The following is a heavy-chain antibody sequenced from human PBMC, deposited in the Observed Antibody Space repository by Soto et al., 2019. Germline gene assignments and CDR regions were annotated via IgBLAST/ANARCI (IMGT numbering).Heavy chain of an antibody. Sequence: QVQLQESGPGLVKPSGTLSLTCGVSGDSITSNNWWRWVRQPPGKGLEGIGEIYHSGSTNYNPSLPRRVPIAVDQPKLPSPLPWTSVAATDTAMYFCAARVWSGHGRWGQGTVVTVSS. CDR2: IYHSGST. V-gene: IGHV4-4*02. J-gene: IGHJ4*02. D-gene: IGHD3-3*01. CDR1: GDSITSNNW. CDR3: AARVWSGHGR.